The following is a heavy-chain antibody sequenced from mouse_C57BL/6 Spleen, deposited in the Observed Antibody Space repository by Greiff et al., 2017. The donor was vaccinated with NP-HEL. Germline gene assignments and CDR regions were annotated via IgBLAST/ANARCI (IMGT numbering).Heavy chain of an antibody. Sequence: EVKLVESGPGLVKPSQSLSLTCSVTGYSITSGYYWNWIRQFPGNKLEWMGYISYDGSNNYNPSLKNRISITRDTSKNQFFLKLNSVTTEDTATYYCARLRDYGLYAMDYWGQGTSVTVSS. CDR3: ARLRDYGLYAMDY. CDR2: ISYDGSN. V-gene: IGHV3-6*01. CDR1: GYSITSGYY. J-gene: IGHJ4*01. D-gene: IGHD2-4*01.